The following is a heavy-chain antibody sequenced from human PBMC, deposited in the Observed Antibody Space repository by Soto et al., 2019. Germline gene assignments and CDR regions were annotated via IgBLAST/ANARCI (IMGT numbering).Heavy chain of an antibody. D-gene: IGHD2-8*01. J-gene: IGHJ6*02. CDR3: AIASPGVTDV. CDR1: GGSISSGDYY. V-gene: IGHV4-30-4*01. CDR2: IYYSGST. Sequence: QVQLQESGPGLVKPSQTLSLTCTVSGGSISSGDYYWSWIRQPPGKGLEWIGYIYYSGSTYYNPAPKRRVTITVDTSKNQFAPKLSSVTAADTAVYYCAIASPGVTDVLGQGTTVTVSS.